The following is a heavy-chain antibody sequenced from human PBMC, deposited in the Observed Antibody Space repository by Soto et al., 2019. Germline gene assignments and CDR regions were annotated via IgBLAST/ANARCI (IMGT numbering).Heavy chain of an antibody. CDR2: IYYSGST. D-gene: IGHD6-13*01. CDR1: GGSISSYY. V-gene: IGHV4-59*01. CDR3: ARDHTGIAAAGTVYYYGMDV. J-gene: IGHJ6*02. Sequence: PSETLSLTCTVSGGSISSYYWSWIRQPPGKGLEWIGYIYYSGSTNYNPSLKSRVTISVDTSKNQFSLKLSSVTAADTAVYYCARDHTGIAAAGTVYYYGMDVWGQGTTVTVSS.